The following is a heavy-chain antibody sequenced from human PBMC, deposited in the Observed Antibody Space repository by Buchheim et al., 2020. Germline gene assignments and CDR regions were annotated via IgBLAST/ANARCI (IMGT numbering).Heavy chain of an antibody. CDR3: ARLNVLLWFGELLDVSSFRFLTVNYGMDV. Sequence: QVQLQQWGAGLLKPSETLSLTCAVYGGSFSGYYWSWIRQPPGKGLEWIGEINHSGSTNYNPSLKSRVTISVDTSKNQFSLKLSSVTAADTAVYYCARLNVLLWFGELLDVSSFRFLTVNYGMDVWGQGTT. V-gene: IGHV4-34*01. D-gene: IGHD3-10*01. J-gene: IGHJ6*02. CDR1: GGSFSGYY. CDR2: INHSGST.